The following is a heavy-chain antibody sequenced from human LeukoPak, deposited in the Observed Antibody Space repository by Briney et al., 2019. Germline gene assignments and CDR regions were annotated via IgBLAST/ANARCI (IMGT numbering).Heavy chain of an antibody. CDR1: GYTFTSYY. J-gene: IGHJ4*02. CDR2: INPSGGST. Sequence: GESLKISCKASGYTFTSYYMHWVRQAPGQGLEWMGIINPSGGSTSYAQKFQGRVTMTRDTSTSTVYMELSSLRSEDTAVYYCAKFPGDLPGKDWGQGTLVTVSS. D-gene: IGHD7-27*01. V-gene: IGHV1-46*01. CDR3: AKFPGDLPGKD.